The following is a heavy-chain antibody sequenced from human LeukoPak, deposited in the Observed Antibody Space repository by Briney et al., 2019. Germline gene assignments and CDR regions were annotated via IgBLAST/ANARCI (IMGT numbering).Heavy chain of an antibody. CDR3: ARAAFVWYYDFWSGPNCWFDP. D-gene: IGHD3-3*01. CDR1: GFTFSSYS. V-gene: IGHV3-21*01. J-gene: IGHJ5*02. Sequence: GGSLRLSCAASGFTFSSYSMNWVRQAPGKGLEWVSSISSSSSYMYYADSVKGRFTISRDNAKNSLYLQMNSLRAEDTAVYYCARAAFVWYYDFWSGPNCWFDPWGQGTLVTVSS. CDR2: ISSSSSYM.